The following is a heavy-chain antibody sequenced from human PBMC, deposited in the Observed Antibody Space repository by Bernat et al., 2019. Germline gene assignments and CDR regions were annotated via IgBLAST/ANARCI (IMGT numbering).Heavy chain of an antibody. D-gene: IGHD3-3*01. CDR1: GFNFGDYA. V-gene: IGHV3-49*04. CDR3: TRGSDCWSGFENYYYMDV. CDR2: IRRKAYGGTT. Sequence: EVQLVESGGGLVQPGRSLRLSCTASGFNFGDYAMSWVRQAPGKGPEWVGFIRRKAYGGTTEYAASVKGRFTISRDDSKSIAYLQMNSLKTEDTAVYYCTRGSDCWSGFENYYYMDVWGKGTTVTVSS. J-gene: IGHJ6*03.